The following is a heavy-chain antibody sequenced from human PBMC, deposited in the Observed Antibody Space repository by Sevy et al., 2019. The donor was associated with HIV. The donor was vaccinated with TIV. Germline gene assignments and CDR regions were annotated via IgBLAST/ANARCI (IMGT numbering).Heavy chain of an antibody. CDR2: IKSKTDGGTT. D-gene: IGHD3-3*01. J-gene: IGHJ4*02. CDR3: TTELQYYDFWSGYYAVGFDY. CDR1: GFSISGYG. Sequence: GGSLRLSCTASGFSISGYGMHWVRQAPGKGLEWVGRIKSKTDGGTTDYAAPVKGRFTISRDDSKNTLYLQMNSLKTGDTAVYYCTTELQYYDFWSGYYAVGFDYWGQGTLVTVSS. V-gene: IGHV3-15*01.